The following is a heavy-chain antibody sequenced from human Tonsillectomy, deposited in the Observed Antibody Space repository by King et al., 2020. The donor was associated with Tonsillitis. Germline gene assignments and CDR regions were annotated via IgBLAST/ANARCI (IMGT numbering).Heavy chain of an antibody. CDR2: IWYDGSNK. V-gene: IGHV3-33*01. CDR1: GFTFSTFG. D-gene: IGHD4-17*01. Sequence: HVQLVESGGGVVQPGRSLRLSCAASGFTFSTFGMHWVRQAPGKGLEWVAVIWYDGSNKYYADSVKGRFAISRDNSKNTLFLQMNSLRAEDTAVYYCVRDSYGDHVTFGYWGQGTLVTVSS. CDR3: VRDSYGDHVTFGY. J-gene: IGHJ4*02.